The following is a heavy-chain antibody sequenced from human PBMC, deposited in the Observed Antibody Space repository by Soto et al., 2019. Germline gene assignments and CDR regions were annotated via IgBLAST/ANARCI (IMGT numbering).Heavy chain of an antibody. J-gene: IGHJ6*03. V-gene: IGHV3-73*01. CDR3: TRHDLGRRNYYYMDV. Sequence: GGSLRLSCAASGFTFSGSAMHWVRQASGKGLEWVGRIRSKANSYATAYAASVKGRFTISRDDSKNTAYLQMNSLKTEDTAVYYCTRHDLGRRNYYYMDVWGKGTTVTVSS. CDR1: GFTFSGSA. CDR2: IRSKANSYAT.